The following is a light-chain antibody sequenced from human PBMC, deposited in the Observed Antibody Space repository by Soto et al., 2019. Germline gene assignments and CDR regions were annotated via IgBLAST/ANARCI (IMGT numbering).Light chain of an antibody. CDR3: QDYNKWPFWT. V-gene: IGKV3-15*01. J-gene: IGKJ1*01. CDR2: GAS. CDR1: QSIGSN. Sequence: DTGLTQSPATLSVSPGERATLSCRASQSIGSNLAWYQQKPGQAPRLLIYGASTRATNIPAKFSGSGSGTEFTLTITSLQSEDFPVYHCQDYNKWPFWTFGQGTKVEVE.